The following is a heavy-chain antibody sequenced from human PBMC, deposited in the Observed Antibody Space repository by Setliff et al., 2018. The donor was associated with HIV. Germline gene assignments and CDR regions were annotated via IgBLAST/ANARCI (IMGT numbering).Heavy chain of an antibody. J-gene: IGHJ4*02. CDR1: GLTFRDAW. CDR2: IKSKAFGGTT. Sequence: KPGGSLRLSCTASGLTFRDAWWSWVRQAPGKGLEWVGRIKSKAFGGTTDYGAPGKGRFSISRDDSETMAYLQMNSLETEDTALYYCTADLPGGVSDCFDYWGQGSQVTVS. V-gene: IGHV3-15*01. CDR3: TADLPGGVSDCFDY. D-gene: IGHD2-8*02.